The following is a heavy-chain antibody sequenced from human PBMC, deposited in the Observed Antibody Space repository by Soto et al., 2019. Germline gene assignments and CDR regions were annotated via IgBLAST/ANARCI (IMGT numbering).Heavy chain of an antibody. Sequence: PSETLSLTCTVSSGSISTYYWSWIRQPPGKGLEWIGYIYYTGSTNYNPSLKTRVAISMDTSKNQLSLNLSSVTAADTAVYYCAGAPNWAYIHFSGLGTLVTVSS. J-gene: IGHJ4*02. CDR2: IYYTGST. V-gene: IGHV4-59*01. D-gene: IGHD7-27*01. CDR1: SGSISTYY. CDR3: AGAPNWAYIHF.